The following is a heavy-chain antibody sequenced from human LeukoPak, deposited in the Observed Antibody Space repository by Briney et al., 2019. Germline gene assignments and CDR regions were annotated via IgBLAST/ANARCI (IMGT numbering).Heavy chain of an antibody. CDR1: GYSFTSYW. CDR3: ARQGTPGYYDSSGYYSYWYFDL. CDR2: IYPGDSDT. D-gene: IGHD3-22*01. J-gene: IGHJ2*01. Sequence: ESLKISCKGSGYSFTSYWIGWVRQMPGKGLEWMGIIYPGDSDTRYSPSFQGQVTISADKSISTAYLQWSSLKASDTAMYYCARQGTPGYYDSSGYYSYWYFDLWGRGTLVTVSS. V-gene: IGHV5-51*01.